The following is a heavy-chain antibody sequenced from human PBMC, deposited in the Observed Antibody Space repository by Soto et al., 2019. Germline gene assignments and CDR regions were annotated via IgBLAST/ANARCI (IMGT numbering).Heavy chain of an antibody. CDR2: FTSSGYI. D-gene: IGHD3-3*01. Sequence: GGSLRLSCAASGFTFSSFSMNWVRQAPGKGLEWVSSFTSSGYIYYADSVRGRFTISRDDAKSSLYLQMNSLRTEDTAVYFCARDSECEDFCFYYGMDVWGQGTQVTVSS. V-gene: IGHV3-21*06. CDR1: GFTFSSFS. J-gene: IGHJ6*02. CDR3: ARDSECEDFCFYYGMDV.